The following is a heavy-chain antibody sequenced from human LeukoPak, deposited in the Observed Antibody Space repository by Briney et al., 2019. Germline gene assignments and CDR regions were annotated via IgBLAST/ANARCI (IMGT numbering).Heavy chain of an antibody. J-gene: IGHJ5*02. CDR3: ARSSEYYFGP. Sequence: SETLSLTCSVSDDSITMYYWTWIRQPPGKGLEWIGEIYYSGGTKYNPSLERRVTISLDTSKNQFSLRLTSMTTADTAVYYCARSSEYYFGPWGQGTLVAVSS. V-gene: IGHV4-59*01. D-gene: IGHD2/OR15-2a*01. CDR1: DDSITMYY. CDR2: IYYSGGT.